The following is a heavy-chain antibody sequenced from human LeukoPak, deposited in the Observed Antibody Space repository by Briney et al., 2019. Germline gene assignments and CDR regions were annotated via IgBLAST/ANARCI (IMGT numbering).Heavy chain of an antibody. CDR3: ARDQYCSSTSCYLGHWFDP. Sequence: GASVKVSCRASGGTFSSYAISWVRQAPGQGLEWMGGIIPIFGTANYAQKFQGRVTITADESTSTAYMELSSLRSEDTAVYYCARDQYCSSTSCYLGHWFDPWGQGTLVTVSS. CDR2: IIPIFGTA. J-gene: IGHJ5*02. CDR1: GGTFSSYA. V-gene: IGHV1-69*13. D-gene: IGHD2-2*01.